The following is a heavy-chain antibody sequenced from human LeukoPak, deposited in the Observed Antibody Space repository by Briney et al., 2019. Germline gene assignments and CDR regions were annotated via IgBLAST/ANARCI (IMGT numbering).Heavy chain of an antibody. CDR1: GFTFRTYG. CDR3: ARVSDYSNYFDF. V-gene: IGHV3-33*01. J-gene: IGHJ4*02. CDR2: IWYDGSTK. D-gene: IGHD4-11*01. Sequence: PGRSLRLSCAASGFTFRTYGMHWVRRAPGKGLEWVAIIWYDGSTKYYAESVKGRFTISRDNSKNMLYLQINSLRAEDTAVYYCARVSDYSNYFDFWGQGTLVTVSS.